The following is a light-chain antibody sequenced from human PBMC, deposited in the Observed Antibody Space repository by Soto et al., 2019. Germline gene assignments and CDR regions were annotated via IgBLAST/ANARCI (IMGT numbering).Light chain of an antibody. CDR1: QSVSSSY. V-gene: IGKV3-20*01. CDR3: QQYCSSPPYT. Sequence: EIVLTQSPGTLSLSPGERATLSCRASQSVSSSYLAWYQQKPGQAPRLLIDGASSRATGIPDRFSGSGSGTDFTLTISRLEPEDFAVYYCQQYCSSPPYTFGQGTKLDIK. CDR2: GAS. J-gene: IGKJ2*01.